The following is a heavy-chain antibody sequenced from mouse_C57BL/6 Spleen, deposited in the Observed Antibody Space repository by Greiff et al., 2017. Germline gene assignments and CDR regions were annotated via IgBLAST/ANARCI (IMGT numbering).Heavy chain of an antibody. V-gene: IGHV1-47*01. CDR3: ALNYYGSSSFDY. CDR1: GYTFTTYP. J-gene: IGHJ2*01. D-gene: IGHD1-1*01. CDR2: FHPYNDDT. Sequence: VQLVASGAELVKPGASVKMSCKASGYTFTTYPIEWMKQNHGKSLEWIGNFHPYNDDTKYNEKFKGKATLTVEKSSSTVYLELSRLTSDDSAVYYCALNYYGSSSFDYWGQGTTLTVSS.